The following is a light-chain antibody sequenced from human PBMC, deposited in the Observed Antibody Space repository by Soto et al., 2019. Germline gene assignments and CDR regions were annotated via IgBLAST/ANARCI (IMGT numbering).Light chain of an antibody. J-gene: IGKJ5*01. Sequence: IQMTQSPSSLSASVGDRVTITCRASQSISSYLNWYQQKPGKAPKLLIYAASSLQSGVPSRFSGSGSGTDFTLTISSLQPEDFATYYCQHLNSYPITFGQGTRWRL. CDR2: AAS. V-gene: IGKV1-39*01. CDR1: QSISSY. CDR3: QHLNSYPIT.